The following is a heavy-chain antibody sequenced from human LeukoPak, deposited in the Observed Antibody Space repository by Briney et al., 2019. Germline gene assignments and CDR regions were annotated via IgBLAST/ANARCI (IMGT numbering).Heavy chain of an antibody. CDR1: GFSFSMFW. Sequence: QPGGSLRLSCAASGFSFSMFWMTWVRQAPGKGPEWVATLSGDGSQKFYLDSVKGRFTISRDNGKNSVFLQMSSLRAEDSALYYCAKGSVPFAENNWFDHWGQGILVTVSS. J-gene: IGHJ5*02. CDR2: LSGDGSQK. D-gene: IGHD3-16*01. CDR3: AKGSVPFAENNWFDH. V-gene: IGHV3-7*01.